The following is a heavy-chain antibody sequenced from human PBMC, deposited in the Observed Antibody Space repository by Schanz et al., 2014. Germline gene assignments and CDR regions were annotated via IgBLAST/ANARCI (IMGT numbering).Heavy chain of an antibody. Sequence: EVQLVESGGGLVQPRGSLRLSCAASEFSFSSFGMSWVRQAPGKGLEWVANIKQDGSEKYYVDSVKGRFTISRDNAKKSLYLRMNSLRAEDTAVYFCAKESEIVVVVGTSMSGDFHHWGQGTLVTVSS. CDR2: IKQDGSEK. V-gene: IGHV3-7*05. D-gene: IGHD2-15*01. CDR1: EFSFSSFG. J-gene: IGHJ1*01. CDR3: AKESEIVVVVGTSMSGDFHH.